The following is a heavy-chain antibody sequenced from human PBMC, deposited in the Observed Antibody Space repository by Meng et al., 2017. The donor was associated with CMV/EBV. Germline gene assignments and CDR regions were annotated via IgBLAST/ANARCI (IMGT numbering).Heavy chain of an antibody. V-gene: IGHV4-59*01. D-gene: IGHD6-6*01. CDR3: AKIRYRSSGRSKFDY. CDR1: GGSISSYY. Sequence: GSLRLSCTVSGGSISSYYWSWIRQPPGKGLEWIGYIYYSGSTNYNPSLKSRVTISVDTSKNQFSLKLSSVTAADTAVYYCAKIRYRSSGRSKFDYWGQGTLVTVSS. J-gene: IGHJ4*02. CDR2: IYYSGST.